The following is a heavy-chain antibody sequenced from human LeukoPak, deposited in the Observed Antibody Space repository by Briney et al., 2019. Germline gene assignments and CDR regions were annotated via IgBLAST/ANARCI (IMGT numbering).Heavy chain of an antibody. J-gene: IGHJ5*02. Sequence: APVKVSCKVSGSPLTELSMHWGRQAPGKGLGWRGGFDPEDGETIYAQKFQGRVTMTEDTSTDTAYMELSSLRSEDTAVYYCATDRVLPATPFDPWGQGTLVTVSS. V-gene: IGHV1-24*01. D-gene: IGHD1-26*01. CDR1: GSPLTELS. CDR2: FDPEDGET. CDR3: ATDRVLPATPFDP.